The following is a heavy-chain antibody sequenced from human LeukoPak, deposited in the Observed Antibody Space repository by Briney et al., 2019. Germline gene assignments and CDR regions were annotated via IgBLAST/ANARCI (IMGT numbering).Heavy chain of an antibody. CDR3: ARAGGLNYYGGYSEFGY. V-gene: IGHV4-39*07. CDR1: GGSISSTSYY. CDR2: VYFSGST. J-gene: IGHJ4*02. Sequence: SETLSLTRTVSGGSISSTSYYWGWIRQPPGKGLEWIGSVYFSGSTYYNPSLKSRVTIPLGTSKNQLSLQLRSVTAADTAVYYCARAGGLNYYGGYSEFGYWGQGTLVTVSS. D-gene: IGHD4-23*01.